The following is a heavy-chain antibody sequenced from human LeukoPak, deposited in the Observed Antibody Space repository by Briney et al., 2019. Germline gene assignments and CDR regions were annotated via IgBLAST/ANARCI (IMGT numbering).Heavy chain of an antibody. J-gene: IGHJ5*02. CDR1: GYTSTGYY. Sequence: GASVKVSCKASGYTSTGYYMQWVRQAPGHGLEWGGWINPNSGGTNYAKKFQGRVTMTRDTSISTAYMELSRLRSDDTAVYYCARDLGYCSSTSCEVWFDPWGQGTLVTVSS. CDR2: INPNSGGT. V-gene: IGHV1-2*02. D-gene: IGHD2-2*01. CDR3: ARDLGYCSSTSCEVWFDP.